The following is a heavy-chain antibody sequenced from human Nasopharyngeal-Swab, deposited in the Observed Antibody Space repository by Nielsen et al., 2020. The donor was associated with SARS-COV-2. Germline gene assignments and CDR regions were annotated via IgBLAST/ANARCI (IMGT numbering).Heavy chain of an antibody. J-gene: IGHJ4*02. CDR1: GFTFGDFA. V-gene: IGHV3-9*01. Sequence: GGSLRLSCAVSGFTFGDFAMHWVWEAPGKGLEWVSGINWNSGTTGYADSVKGRFTISRDNAKNSLYLQMNSLRAEDTAVYYCAAHPSYGFWSGTYYWGQGTLVTVSS. CDR3: AAHPSYGFWSGTYY. CDR2: INWNSGTT. D-gene: IGHD3-3*01.